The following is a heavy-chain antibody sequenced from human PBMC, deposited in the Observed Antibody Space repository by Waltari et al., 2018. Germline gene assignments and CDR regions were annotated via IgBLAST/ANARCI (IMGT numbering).Heavy chain of an antibody. CDR2: ILSDGRNK. V-gene: IGHV3-30*02. J-gene: IGHJ5*02. D-gene: IGHD1-26*01. CDR1: GFTFSSYG. CDR3: AKDRRIVGVPGGGFDP. Sequence: QVQLVESGGGVVQPGGSLRLSCAASGFTFSSYGMHWVRQAPGRGLGLLAFILSDGRNKFYAASVKGRFTISRDNSKNTLYLQVNSLRAEDTAVYYCAKDRRIVGVPGGGFDPWGQGTLVTVSS.